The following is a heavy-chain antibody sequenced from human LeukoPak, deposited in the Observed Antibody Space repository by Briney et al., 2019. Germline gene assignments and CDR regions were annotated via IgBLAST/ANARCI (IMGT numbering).Heavy chain of an antibody. D-gene: IGHD6-19*01. J-gene: IGHJ6*03. V-gene: IGHV1-8*01. CDR3: ARGRRIAVAGTMVVYYYYLDV. Sequence: GATVKVSCNASGHTFTSYDINWVGQATGQGLEWLGWMNPIRAHTGYAQKFQGRVTMTRNTSISTAYMELSSLRSDDTAVYYCARGRRIAVAGTMVVYYYYLDVWGKGTTVTVSS. CDR2: MNPIRAHT. CDR1: GHTFTSYD.